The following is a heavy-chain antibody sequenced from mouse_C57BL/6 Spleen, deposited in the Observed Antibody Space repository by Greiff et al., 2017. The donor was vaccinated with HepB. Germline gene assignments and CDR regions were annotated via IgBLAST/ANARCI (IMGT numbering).Heavy chain of an antibody. Sequence: VQLQQPGAELVRPGSSVKLSCKASGYTFTSYWMHWVKQRPIQGLEWIGNIDPSDSETHYNQKFKDKATLTVDKSSSTAYMQLSSLTSEDSAVYYCAIGDYNYGFAYWGQGTLVTVSA. J-gene: IGHJ3*01. D-gene: IGHD1-1*01. V-gene: IGHV1-52*01. CDR3: AIGDYNYGFAY. CDR1: GYTFTSYW. CDR2: IDPSDSET.